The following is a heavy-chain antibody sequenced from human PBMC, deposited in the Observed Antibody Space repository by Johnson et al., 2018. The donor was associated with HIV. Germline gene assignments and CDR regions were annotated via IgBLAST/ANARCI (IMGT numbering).Heavy chain of an antibody. Sequence: EVHLVESGGGVARPGGSLRLSCAASGFTFDDYGMSWVRQDPGKGLEWVSGINWNGGSTGYADSVKGRFTISRDNSKNTLYLQMNSLRAEDTAVYYCAKGDRYNWNYVSAFDIWGQGTMVTVSS. D-gene: IGHD1-7*01. J-gene: IGHJ3*02. CDR3: AKGDRYNWNYVSAFDI. CDR1: GFTFDDYG. CDR2: INWNGGST. V-gene: IGHV3-20*04.